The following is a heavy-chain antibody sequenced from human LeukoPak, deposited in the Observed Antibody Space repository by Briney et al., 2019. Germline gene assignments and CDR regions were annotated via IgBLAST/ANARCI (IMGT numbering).Heavy chain of an antibody. Sequence: GKSLKISCQGFGYSFTSYWIGWVRQMPGKGMEWIGVIYPGDSRIRYNPSFQGQVTISVDKSISTAYLQWVSLRASDSAMYYCACRDLTSTWSFPWGQGTLATVSS. CDR1: GYSFTSYW. D-gene: IGHD6-13*01. V-gene: IGHV5-51*01. CDR2: IYPGDSRI. J-gene: IGHJ5*02. CDR3: ACRDLTSTWSFP.